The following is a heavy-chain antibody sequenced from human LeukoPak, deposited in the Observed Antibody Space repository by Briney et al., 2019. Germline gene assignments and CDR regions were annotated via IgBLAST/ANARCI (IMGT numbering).Heavy chain of an antibody. CDR1: GYTFTNYA. J-gene: IGHJ4*02. V-gene: IGHV1-3*01. D-gene: IGHD2-2*01. CDR2: INAGNGDT. CDR3: ARGYCSSTSCQYYFDY. Sequence: ASVKVSCKASGYTFTNYALHWVRQAPGQRVEWMGWINAGNGDTKYSQKFQGRVTITRDTSANTAYMELSNLRSEDTAVYHCARGYCSSTSCQYYFDYWGQGTLVTVSS.